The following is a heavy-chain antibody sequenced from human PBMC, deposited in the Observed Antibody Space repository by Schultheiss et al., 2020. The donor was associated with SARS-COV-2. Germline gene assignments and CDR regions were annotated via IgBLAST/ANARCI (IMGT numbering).Heavy chain of an antibody. D-gene: IGHD3-22*01. CDR1: GGSISSYY. V-gene: IGHV4-4*07. CDR3: ARDLRTYYYDSSGSNWFDP. CDR2: IYTSGST. J-gene: IGHJ5*02. Sequence: SQTLSLTCTVSGGSISSYYWSWIRQPAGKGLEWIGRIYTSGSTNYNPSLKSRVTISVDTSKNQFSLKLSSVTAADTAVYYCARDLRTYYYDSSGSNWFDPWGQGTLVTVSS.